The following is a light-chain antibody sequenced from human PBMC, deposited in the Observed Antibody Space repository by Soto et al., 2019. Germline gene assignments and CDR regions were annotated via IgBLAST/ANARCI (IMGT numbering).Light chain of an antibody. CDR2: DAS. V-gene: IGKV3-20*01. CDR1: QTVRNNY. CDR3: QQFRSYPLT. Sequence: FVLTQYPCTLSLSPGEIATLSCRASQTVRNNYVAWYQQKPGQAPRLLIYDASSRATGIPDRFSGGGSGTDFTLTISRLEPEDFAVYYCQQFRSYPLTFGGGTKV. J-gene: IGKJ4*01.